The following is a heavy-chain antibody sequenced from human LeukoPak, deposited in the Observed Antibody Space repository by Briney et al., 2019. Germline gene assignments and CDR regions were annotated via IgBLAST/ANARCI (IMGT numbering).Heavy chain of an antibody. CDR2: ISGSGGST. J-gene: IGHJ3*02. V-gene: IGHV3-23*01. D-gene: IGHD1-14*01. Sequence: GGSLRLSCAASGFTFSGYAMSWVRQAPGKGLEWVSAISGSGGSTYYADSVKGRFTISRDNSKNTLYLQMNSLRAEDTAVYYCAKDPEESDAFDIWGQGTMVTVSS. CDR3: AKDPEESDAFDI. CDR1: GFTFSGYA.